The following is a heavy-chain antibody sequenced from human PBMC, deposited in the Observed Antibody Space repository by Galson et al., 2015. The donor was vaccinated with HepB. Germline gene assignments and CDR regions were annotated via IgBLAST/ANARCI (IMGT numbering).Heavy chain of an antibody. V-gene: IGHV3-30*18. Sequence: SLRLSCTASGFTFSSYGMHWVRQAPGKGLEWVAVISYDGSNKYYADSVKGRFTISRDNSKNTLYLQMNSLRAEDTALYYCAKDTKWELHDAFDIWGQGTMVTVSS. CDR1: GFTFSSYG. CDR3: AKDTKWELHDAFDI. J-gene: IGHJ3*02. CDR2: ISYDGSNK. D-gene: IGHD1-26*01.